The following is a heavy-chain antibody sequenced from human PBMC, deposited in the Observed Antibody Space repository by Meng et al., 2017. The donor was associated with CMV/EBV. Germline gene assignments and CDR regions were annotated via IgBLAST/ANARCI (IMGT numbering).Heavy chain of an antibody. J-gene: IGHJ4*02. Sequence: GESLKISCAASGFTFSGSAMHWVRQASGEGLEWVGRIRSKANSYATAYAASVKGRFTISRDDSKNTAYLQMNSLKTEDTAVYYCTRPTLWSGYYSGYWGQGTLVTVSS. CDR1: GFTFSGSA. CDR2: IRSKANSYAT. CDR3: TRPTLWSGYYSGY. D-gene: IGHD3-3*01. V-gene: IGHV3-73*01.